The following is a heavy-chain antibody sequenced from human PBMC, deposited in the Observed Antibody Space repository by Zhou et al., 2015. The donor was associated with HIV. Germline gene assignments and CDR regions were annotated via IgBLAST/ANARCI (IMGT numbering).Heavy chain of an antibody. J-gene: IGHJ2*01. CDR2: IIPMFGTV. CDR3: ARDRGGARPDWRYFDL. V-gene: IGHV1-69*06. Sequence: QVQLVQSGAEVRKPGASVRVSCEASGYTFTSCDINWVRQAAGQGLEWMGAIIPMFGTVRYAQKFQGRVTLTADRSTNTAYMEMRSLRSEDTAVYYCARDRGGARPDWRYFDLWGRGTLVSVSS. CDR1: GYTFTSCD. D-gene: IGHD6-6*01.